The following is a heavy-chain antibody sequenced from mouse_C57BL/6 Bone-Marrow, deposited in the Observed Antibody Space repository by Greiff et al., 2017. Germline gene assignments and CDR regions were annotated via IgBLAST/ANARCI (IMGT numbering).Heavy chain of an antibody. J-gene: IGHJ4*01. CDR2: INPNNGGT. CDR1: GYTFTDYN. Sequence: EVQLQQSGPELVKPGASVKIPCKASGYTFTDYNMDWVKQRHGQSLEWIGDINPNNGGTIYNQKFKGKATLTVDKSSSTAYMELRSLTSEDTAVYYCERNKHYYGNRGDAMDYWGEGISVTVS. V-gene: IGHV1-18*01. CDR3: ERNKHYYGNRGDAMDY. D-gene: IGHD1-1*01.